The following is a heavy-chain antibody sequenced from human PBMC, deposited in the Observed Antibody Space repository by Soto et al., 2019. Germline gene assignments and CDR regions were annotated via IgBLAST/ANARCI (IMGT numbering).Heavy chain of an antibody. J-gene: IGHJ4*02. D-gene: IGHD5-18*01. CDR2: IWYDGSNK. CDR3: GRDGALGDTAVVDS. CDR1: GFTFSTYG. V-gene: IGHV3-33*01. Sequence: QVQLVESGGGVVQPGTSLRLSCAASGFTFSTYGMHWVRQAPGKGLEWVAVIWYDGSNKYHGDSLKGRFTISRDNSKNTLYLPINNLRAEDTAVYYCGRDGALGDTAVVDSWGQGTLVTVSS.